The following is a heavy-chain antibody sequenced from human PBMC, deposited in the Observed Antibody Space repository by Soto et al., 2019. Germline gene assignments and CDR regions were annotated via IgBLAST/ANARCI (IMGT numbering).Heavy chain of an antibody. CDR2: ISYDGSNK. J-gene: IGHJ6*02. D-gene: IGHD2-2*01. CDR1: GFTFSSYA. CDR3: ARMNEDIVVVPAASPYYYYGMDV. V-gene: IGHV3-30-3*01. Sequence: GGSLRLSCAASGFTFSSYAMHWVRQAPGKWLEWVAVISYDGSNKYYADSVKGRFTISRDNSKNTLYLQMNSLRAEDTAVYYCARMNEDIVVVPAASPYYYYGMDVWGQGXTVTVSS.